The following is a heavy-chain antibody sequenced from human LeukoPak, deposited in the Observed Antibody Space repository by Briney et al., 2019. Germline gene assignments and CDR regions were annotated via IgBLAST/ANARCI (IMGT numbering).Heavy chain of an antibody. Sequence: GGSLRLSCAASGFTFSSYGMHWVRQAPGKGLEWVAFIRYDGSNKYYADSVKGRFTISRDNSKNTLYLQMNSLRAEDTAVYYCARDADSSGYSPYYFDYWGQGTLVTVSS. CDR1: GFTFSSYG. J-gene: IGHJ4*02. CDR2: IRYDGSNK. V-gene: IGHV3-30*02. CDR3: ARDADSSGYSPYYFDY. D-gene: IGHD3-22*01.